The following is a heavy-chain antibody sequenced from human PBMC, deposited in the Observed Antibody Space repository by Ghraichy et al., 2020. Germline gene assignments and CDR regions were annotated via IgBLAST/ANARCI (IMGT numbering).Heavy chain of an antibody. J-gene: IGHJ5*02. Sequence: SETLSLTCSVSGDSITDPTYHWGWIRQPPGKGLEWVASVYHAGNTYYSPSLRSRATIAVDTSRNQFSLKLISVTAADTAVYFCVRLVNGCPADSWDQGTLIPVSP. D-gene: IGHD1-1*01. V-gene: IGHV4-39*01. CDR1: GDSITDPTYH. CDR3: VRLVNGCPADS. CDR2: VYHAGNT.